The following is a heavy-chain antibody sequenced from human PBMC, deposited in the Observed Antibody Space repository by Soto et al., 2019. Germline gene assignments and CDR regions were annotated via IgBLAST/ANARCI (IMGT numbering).Heavy chain of an antibody. J-gene: IGHJ4*02. V-gene: IGHV3-9*01. CDR2: INWKSDI. Sequence: GGSLRLSCAVSGFTFDDNAMHWVRQAPEKGLEWVAGINWKSDIGYADSVKGRFTISRDNAENSLYLQMNSLRAEDTALYYCAISQDRGGRTTFIYWGQGTQVTVSS. CDR3: AISQDRGGRTTFIY. CDR1: GFTFDDNA. D-gene: IGHD3-16*01.